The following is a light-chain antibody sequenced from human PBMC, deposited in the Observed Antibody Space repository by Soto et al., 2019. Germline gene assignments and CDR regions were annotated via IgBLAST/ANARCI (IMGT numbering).Light chain of an antibody. CDR3: QQRSYPIT. CDR2: GAS. V-gene: IGKV3-15*01. CDR1: QSVGSN. J-gene: IGKJ5*01. Sequence: ETVMTQSPATLSVSPGQRPTLSRRASQSVGSNLAWYQQPPGQAPRLLIYGASTRATGIPARFSGSGSGTEFTPTISSLEPDEFAVYYCQQRSYPITFGQGTRLEIK.